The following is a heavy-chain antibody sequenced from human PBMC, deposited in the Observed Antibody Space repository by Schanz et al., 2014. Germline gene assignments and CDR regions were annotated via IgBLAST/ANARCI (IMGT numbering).Heavy chain of an antibody. CDR3: ASVIMVAGNRRDGRDV. CDR1: GFSFSTYG. D-gene: IGHD6-19*01. Sequence: EVRLVESGGGLVKPGGSLRLSCAASGFSFSTYGMTWVRQAPGKGLEWVSSISSSSMYIYQADSMRGRFVISRDNARSSLYLQMSSLRDGDTAVYYCASVIMVAGNRRDGRDVWGQGTTVIVSS. V-gene: IGHV3-21*04. J-gene: IGHJ6*02. CDR2: ISSSSMYI.